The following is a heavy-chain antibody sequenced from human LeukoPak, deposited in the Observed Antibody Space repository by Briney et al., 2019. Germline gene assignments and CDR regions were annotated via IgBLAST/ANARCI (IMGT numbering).Heavy chain of an antibody. CDR2: ISYDGSNK. CDR3: ARGMTTVTPFDY. V-gene: IGHV3-30-3*01. D-gene: IGHD4-17*01. CDR1: GFTFSSYA. Sequence: GGSLRLSCAASGFTFSSYAMHWVRQAPGKGLEWVAVISYDGSNKYYADSVKGRFTISRDNSKNPLYLQMNSLRAEDTAVYYCARGMTTVTPFDYWGQGTLVTVSS. J-gene: IGHJ4*02.